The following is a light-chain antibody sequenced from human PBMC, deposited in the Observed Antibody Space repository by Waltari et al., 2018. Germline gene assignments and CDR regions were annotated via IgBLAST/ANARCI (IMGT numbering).Light chain of an antibody. Sequence: EVVLTQSPGTLSLSPGERATLSCRASQSIGNYLVWYQQRPGQAPRLIMYAASTRATGIPDRFSGSGYGTDFSLTISRLEPEDFAVYYCQNHERLPATFGQGTKVEIK. J-gene: IGKJ1*01. V-gene: IGKV3-20*01. CDR3: QNHERLPAT. CDR1: QSIGNY. CDR2: AAS.